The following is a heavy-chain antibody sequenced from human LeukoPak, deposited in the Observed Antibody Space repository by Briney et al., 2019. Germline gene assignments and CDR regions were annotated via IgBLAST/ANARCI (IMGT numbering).Heavy chain of an antibody. Sequence: ASVKVSCKASGYTFTSYGLTWVRQAPGQGLEWMAWISTYNGNTNYAQNFQDRVTMTTDTSTNTAYLELRSLRVDDTATYYCARALVRGTYFHYMDVWGKGTSVTASS. V-gene: IGHV1-18*01. J-gene: IGHJ6*03. D-gene: IGHD3-10*01. CDR1: GYTFTSYG. CDR2: ISTYNGNT. CDR3: ARALVRGTYFHYMDV.